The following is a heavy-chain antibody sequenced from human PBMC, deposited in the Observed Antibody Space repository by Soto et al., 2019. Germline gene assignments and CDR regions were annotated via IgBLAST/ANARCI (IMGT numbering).Heavy chain of an antibody. V-gene: IGHV3-53*02. CDR1: EFSVSNNY. CDR3: ASLYRGLTVTRTEVFDY. D-gene: IGHD4-4*01. CDR2: IYRGGGT. Sequence: EVQLVETGGGLIQPGGSLRLSCAASEFSVSNNYMSWVRQAPGKGLEWVSVIYRGGGTYYADSVKGRFTISRDNSTNTVYLQMNSLRAEDTAVYYCASLYRGLTVTRTEVFDYWGQGTLVTVSS. J-gene: IGHJ4*02.